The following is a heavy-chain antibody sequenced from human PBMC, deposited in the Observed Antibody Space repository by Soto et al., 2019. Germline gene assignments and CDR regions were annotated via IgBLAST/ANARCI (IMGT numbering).Heavy chain of an antibody. CDR3: AIRGGNYESGGQRVDV. CDR1: GFTFSNYA. D-gene: IGHD3-22*01. CDR2: ISSSSTTI. V-gene: IGHV3-48*02. Sequence: EVQLTESGGGLVQPGGSLRLSCTASGFTFSNYAMNWVRQAPGKGLEWVSYISSSSTTIYYADSVKGRFTISRDNAKNALYLQMTSLREEDTAMYYCAIRGGNYESGGQRVDVWGPGTKVTVSS. J-gene: IGHJ3*01.